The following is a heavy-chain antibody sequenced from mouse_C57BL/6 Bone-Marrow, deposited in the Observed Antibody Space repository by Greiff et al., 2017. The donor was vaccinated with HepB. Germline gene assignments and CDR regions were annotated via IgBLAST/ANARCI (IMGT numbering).Heavy chain of an antibody. V-gene: IGHV1-80*01. CDR2: IYPGDGDT. Sequence: VKLQESGAELVKPGASVKISCKASGYAFSSYWMNWVKQRPGKGLEWIGQIYPGDGDTNYNGKFKGKATLTADKSSSTAYMQLSSLTSEDAAVYFCARDGWVTTRAWFAYWGQGTLVTVSA. D-gene: IGHD2-2*01. J-gene: IGHJ3*01. CDR3: ARDGWVTTRAWFAY. CDR1: GYAFSSYW.